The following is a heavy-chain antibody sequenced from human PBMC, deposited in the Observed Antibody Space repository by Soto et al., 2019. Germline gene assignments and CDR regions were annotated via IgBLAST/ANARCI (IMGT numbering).Heavy chain of an antibody. J-gene: IGHJ4*02. CDR2: IHHGGNS. CDR1: GDSIISDKW. CDR3: ARGPIDKDLGPFDY. V-gene: IGHV4-4*02. Sequence: SETLSLTCAVSGDSIISDKWWSWVRQAPGKGLEWIGEIHHGGNSKYNPSLKSRVIISVDRSKNQFSLNLTSVTDADTAVYYCARGPIDKDLGPFDYWGQGTLVTVSS.